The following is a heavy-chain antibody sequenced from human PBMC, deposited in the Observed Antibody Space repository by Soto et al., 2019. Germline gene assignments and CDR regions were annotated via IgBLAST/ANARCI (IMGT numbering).Heavy chain of an antibody. CDR3: ARDGAGTDY. D-gene: IGHD6-19*01. J-gene: IGHJ4*02. V-gene: IGHV3-53*04. CDR2: IYSGGST. CDR1: GFTVSSNY. Sequence: EVQLVESGGGLVQPGGSLRLSCAASGFTVSSNYMSWVRQAPGKGLEWVSVIYSGGSTYYADSVKGRFTISRHHSKNTLYLQMTRLRAEDTAAYYCARDGAGTDYWGQGTLVTVSS.